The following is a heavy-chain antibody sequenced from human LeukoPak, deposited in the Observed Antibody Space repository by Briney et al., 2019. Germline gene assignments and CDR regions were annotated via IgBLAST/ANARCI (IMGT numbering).Heavy chain of an antibody. V-gene: IGHV1-24*01. D-gene: IGHD3-10*01. J-gene: IGHJ4*02. Sequence: ASVKVSCKVSGYTLTELSMHWVRQAPGKGLEWMGGFDPEHGETIYAQKFQGRVTMTEDTSTDTAYVELSSLRSEDTAVYYCATVWFGENYFDYWGQGTLVTVSS. CDR2: FDPEHGET. CDR3: ATVWFGENYFDY. CDR1: GYTLTELS.